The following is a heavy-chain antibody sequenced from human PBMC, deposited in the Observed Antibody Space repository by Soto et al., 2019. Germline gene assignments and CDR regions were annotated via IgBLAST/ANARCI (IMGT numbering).Heavy chain of an antibody. CDR3: ARGAYYDFWSGYYTRPYYFDY. CDR1: GGSISSGDYY. D-gene: IGHD3-3*01. J-gene: IGHJ4*02. CDR2: IYYSGST. V-gene: IGHV4-30-4*01. Sequence: SETLSLTCTVSGGSISSGDYYWSWIRQPPGKGLEWIGYIYYSGSTYYNPSLKSRVTISVDTSKNQFSLKLSSVTAADTAVYYCARGAYYDFWSGYYTRPYYFDYWGQGTLVTVSS.